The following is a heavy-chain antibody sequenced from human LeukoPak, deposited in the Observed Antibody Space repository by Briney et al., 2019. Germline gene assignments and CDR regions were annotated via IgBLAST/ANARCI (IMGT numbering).Heavy chain of an antibody. Sequence: SETLSLTCTVSGGSISDTSYYWGWIRQSPGNGLEWFGSIYYSGNTYHNPSLMSRVAISVDRSKNQFSLKLTSMTAADTAVYYCARAPHFFDAVGSRYYFDYWGQGTLVTVSS. D-gene: IGHD3-10*01. J-gene: IGHJ4*02. CDR1: GGSISDTSYY. CDR3: ARAPHFFDAVGSRYYFDY. V-gene: IGHV4-39*07. CDR2: IYYSGNT.